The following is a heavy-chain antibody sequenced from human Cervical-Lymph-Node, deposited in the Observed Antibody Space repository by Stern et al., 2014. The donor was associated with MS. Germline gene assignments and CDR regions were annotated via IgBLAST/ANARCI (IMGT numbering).Heavy chain of an antibody. CDR3: ARGRNGYPGIFDY. J-gene: IGHJ4*02. Sequence: QVQLVESGTKIKRPGSSVKVSCKASGGTFSSFAISWLRQAPGQGPEWMGGIIPIIGTANYAQKFQGRVTITADVSTTTAYMELSSLRSEDTAVYYCARGRNGYPGIFDYWGQGTLVTVSS. CDR2: IIPIIGTA. CDR1: GGTFSSFA. V-gene: IGHV1-69*01. D-gene: IGHD5-24*01.